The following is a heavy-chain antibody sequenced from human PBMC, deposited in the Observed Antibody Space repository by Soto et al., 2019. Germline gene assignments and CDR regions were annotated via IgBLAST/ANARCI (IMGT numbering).Heavy chain of an antibody. Sequence: QVQVVESGGDVVQPGRSLRLSCAASGFTFNSYGMHWVRQAPGKGLEWVAVLSYDEDTKYYADSVKGRFTVSGDRSKNTLFLQMNRLRAEDTALYYCARATNGIYGAFEIWGPGTVVTVSS. J-gene: IGHJ3*02. CDR2: LSYDEDTK. V-gene: IGHV3-30*03. CDR1: GFTFNSYG. D-gene: IGHD2-8*01. CDR3: ARATNGIYGAFEI.